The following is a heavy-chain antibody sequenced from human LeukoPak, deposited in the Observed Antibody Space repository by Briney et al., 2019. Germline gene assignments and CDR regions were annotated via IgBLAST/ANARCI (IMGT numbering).Heavy chain of an antibody. J-gene: IGHJ4*02. CDR1: GYTFTSYY. CDR3: ARDSLYGVVDY. D-gene: IGHD4-17*01. CDR2: INPSGGST. Sequence: GASVKVSCTASGYTFTSYYMHWVRQAPGQGLEWMGIINPSGGSTSYAQKFQGRVTMTRDTSTSTLYMYLSSLRSEDTAVYYCARDSLYGVVDYWGQGTLVTVSS. V-gene: IGHV1-46*01.